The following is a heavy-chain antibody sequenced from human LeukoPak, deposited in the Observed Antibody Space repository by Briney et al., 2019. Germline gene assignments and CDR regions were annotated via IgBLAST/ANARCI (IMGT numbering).Heavy chain of an antibody. J-gene: IGHJ5*02. D-gene: IGHD4/OR15-4a*01. CDR2: INPNSGGT. V-gene: IGHV1-2*02. CDR3: AGAQNSNYKIWFDP. Sequence: ASVKASCKASGYTFTGYYMHWVRQAPGQGLEWMGWINPNSGGTNYAQKFQGRVTMTRDTSISTAYMELSRLRSDDTAVYYCAGAQNSNYKIWFDPWGQGTLVTVSS. CDR1: GYTFTGYY.